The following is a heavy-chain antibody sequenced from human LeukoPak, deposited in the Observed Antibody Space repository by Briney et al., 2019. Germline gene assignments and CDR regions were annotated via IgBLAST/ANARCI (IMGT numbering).Heavy chain of an antibody. V-gene: IGHV1-8*02. J-gene: IGHJ5*02. Sequence: ASVKVSCKASGGTFNNSAINWARQATGQGLEWMGWMNPNSGNTGYAQKFQGRITMTRDTSISTAYMELSSLTSEDTAIYFCATYSGSSGRGVDPWGQGTLVTVSS. CDR2: MNPNSGNT. CDR3: ATYSGSSGRGVDP. CDR1: GGTFNNSA. D-gene: IGHD6-13*01.